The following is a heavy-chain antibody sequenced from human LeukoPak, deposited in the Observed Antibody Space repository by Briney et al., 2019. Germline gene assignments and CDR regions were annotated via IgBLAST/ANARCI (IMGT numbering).Heavy chain of an antibody. J-gene: IGHJ4*02. CDR1: GYCFTSYW. CDR3: ARRRDLYSGSYYPFDY. CDR2: IYPGDSDA. V-gene: IGHV5-51*01. D-gene: IGHD1-26*01. Sequence: GESLKISCKGSGYCFTSYWIGWVRPMPGKGLKWMGIIYPGDSDARYSPSFQGQVTISADKSVSTAYLQWSSLKASDTAMYYCARRRDLYSGSYYPFDYWGQGTLVTVSS.